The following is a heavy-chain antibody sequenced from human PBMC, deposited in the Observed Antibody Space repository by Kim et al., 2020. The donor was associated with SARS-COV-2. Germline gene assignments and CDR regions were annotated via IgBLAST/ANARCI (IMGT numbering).Heavy chain of an antibody. CDR3: ARWFDFGYGSGSYYPVDY. Sequence: ASVKVSCKASGYTFTTYGISWVRQVPGQGLEWMGWISAYNRKTNYAQKVQGRVTMTTDTSTSTAYMELRSLRSDDTAVYYCARWFDFGYGSGSYYPVDYWGQGTVVTVSS. V-gene: IGHV1-18*01. CDR1: GYTFTTYG. CDR2: ISAYNRKT. J-gene: IGHJ4*02. D-gene: IGHD3-10*01.